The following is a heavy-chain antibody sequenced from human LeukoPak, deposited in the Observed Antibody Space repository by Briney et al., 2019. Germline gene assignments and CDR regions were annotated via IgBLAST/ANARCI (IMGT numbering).Heavy chain of an antibody. Sequence: SGGSLRLSCAASGFTFSSYGMHWVRQAPGKGLEWVAVIWYDGSNKYYADSVKGRFTISRDNSKNTLYLQMNSLRAEDTAVYYCAKDLKARVTTTDYWGQGTLVTVSS. J-gene: IGHJ4*02. CDR3: AKDLKARVTTTDY. V-gene: IGHV3-33*06. CDR1: GFTFSSYG. D-gene: IGHD4-17*01. CDR2: IWYDGSNK.